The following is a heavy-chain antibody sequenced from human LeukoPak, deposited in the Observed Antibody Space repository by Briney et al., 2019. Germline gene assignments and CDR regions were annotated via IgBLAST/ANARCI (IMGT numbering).Heavy chain of an antibody. D-gene: IGHD6-19*01. J-gene: IGHJ4*02. CDR1: GFTFSNYA. Sequence: GGSLRLSCAASGFTFSNYAMSWVRQAPGKGVEWVSAIRYSRASTYQADTVKGRFTISRDNSKNTLYLQMNGLRAEDTAVYYCAKSHSGWYYFDFWGQGTLVTASS. CDR2: IRYSRAST. CDR3: AKSHSGWYYFDF. V-gene: IGHV3-23*01.